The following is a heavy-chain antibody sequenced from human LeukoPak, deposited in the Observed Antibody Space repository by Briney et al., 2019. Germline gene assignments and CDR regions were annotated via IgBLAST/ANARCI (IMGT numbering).Heavy chain of an antibody. D-gene: IGHD2-15*01. CDR1: GGSFSGYY. CDR2: IIHSGST. CDR3: ARGPYCSGGSCYSNWFDP. J-gene: IGHJ5*02. Sequence: SETLSLTCAVYGGSFSGYYWSWIRQPPGKGLEWIGEIIHSGSTNYNPSLKSRVTISVDTCKNQFSLKLSSVTAAETAVYYCARGPYCSGGSCYSNWFDPWGQGTLVSVSS. V-gene: IGHV4-34*01.